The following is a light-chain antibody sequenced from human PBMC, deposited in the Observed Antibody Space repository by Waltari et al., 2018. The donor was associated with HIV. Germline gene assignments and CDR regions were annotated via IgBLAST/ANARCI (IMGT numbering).Light chain of an antibody. J-gene: IGKJ5*01. CDR2: GAS. V-gene: IGKV3-15*01. CDR1: QSVSSN. CDR3: QQDTNWPIT. Sequence: EIVMTQSPVTLSVSPGERATLSCRASQSVSSNLAWYQQKPGQAPRLLIYGASARATGIPARLSGSGSGTEFTLTISSLQSEDFAVYYCQQDTNWPITFGQGTRLEIK.